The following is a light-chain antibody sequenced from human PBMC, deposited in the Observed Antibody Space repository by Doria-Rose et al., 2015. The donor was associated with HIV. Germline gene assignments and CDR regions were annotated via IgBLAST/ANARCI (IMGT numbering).Light chain of an antibody. Sequence: RAGQIIDNSLAWYQHKPVTAPNLLIYKASSLESGVPSRFSGSGSGREFTLTISSLQPDDFATYYCHQYNSYSPYTFGQGTKLEIK. CDR3: HQYNSYSPYT. J-gene: IGKJ2*01. CDR1: QIIDNS. CDR2: KAS. V-gene: IGKV1-5*03.